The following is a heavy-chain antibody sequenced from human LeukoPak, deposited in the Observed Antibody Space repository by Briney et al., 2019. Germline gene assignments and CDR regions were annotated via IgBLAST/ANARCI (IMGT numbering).Heavy chain of an antibody. Sequence: GGSLRLSCAASGFTFRSYAMHWVRPAPGKGLEWVAVISYDGSNKYYADSAKGRFTISRDNSKNTLYLQMNSLRAEDTAVYYGARRLWTGSKLYYYGMDVWGQGTTVTVSS. J-gene: IGHJ6*02. D-gene: IGHD3/OR15-3a*01. CDR1: GFTFRSYA. V-gene: IGHV3-30-3*01. CDR3: ARRLWTGSKLYYYGMDV. CDR2: ISYDGSNK.